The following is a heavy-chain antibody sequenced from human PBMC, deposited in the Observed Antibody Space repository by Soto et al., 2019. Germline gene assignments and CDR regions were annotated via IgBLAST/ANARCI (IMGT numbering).Heavy chain of an antibody. V-gene: IGHV3-23*01. CDR2: ISGSGFST. CDR1: GFNFNFYA. J-gene: IGHJ4*02. D-gene: IGHD2-2*01. Sequence: EVQLLESGGGLVQPGGSLRLSCVASGFNFNFYAMNWVRQAPGKGLEWVAAISGSGFSTFYSDSVKGRFTISRDNPKRTLYLEMNTLRAEDAAVYYCAKDRIQDCTSISRYRGGDSWGQGTQVTVSS. CDR3: AKDRIQDCTSISRYRGGDS.